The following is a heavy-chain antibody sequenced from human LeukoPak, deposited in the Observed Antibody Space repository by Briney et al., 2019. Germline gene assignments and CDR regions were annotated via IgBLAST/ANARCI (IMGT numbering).Heavy chain of an antibody. CDR3: AKSDIVGATPVDV. CDR2: ISNDGSYE. J-gene: IGHJ6*04. D-gene: IGHD1-26*01. V-gene: IGHV3-30*04. Sequence: GGSLRLSCAASGFTFSNYAMHWVRQAPGKGPEWVAFISNDGSYEYYADSVKGRFTISRDNSKNTLYLQMNSLRAEDTAVYYCAKSDIVGATPVDVWGKGTTVTVPS. CDR1: GFTFSNYA.